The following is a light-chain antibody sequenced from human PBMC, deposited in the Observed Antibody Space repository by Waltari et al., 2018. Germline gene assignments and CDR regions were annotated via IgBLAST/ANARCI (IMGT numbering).Light chain of an antibody. J-gene: IGKJ2*01. V-gene: IGKV3-15*01. CDR2: AAF. CDR1: QSVSNN. CDR3: QQYHEWPYT. Sequence: ETVMIQSPATLSVSPGETVTLSCRASQSVSNNLAWYQQTPGQPPRLLIYAAFPRGNAIPGRFGGSGSGTDFALTITPLQSEDVGVYYCQQYHEWPYTFGQGTKLEI.